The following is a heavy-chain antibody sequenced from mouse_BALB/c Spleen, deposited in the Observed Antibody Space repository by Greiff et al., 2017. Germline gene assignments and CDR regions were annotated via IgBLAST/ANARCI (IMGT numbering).Heavy chain of an antibody. J-gene: IGHJ4*01. V-gene: IGHV8-12*01. D-gene: IGHD2-14*01. Sequence: QVTLKVCGPGILQPSQTLSLTCSFSGFSLSTSGMGVSWIRQPSGKGLEWLAHIYWDDDKRYNPSLKSRLTISKDTSRNQVFLKITSVDTADTATYYCARVYRYDGGMDYWGQGTSVTVSS. CDR2: IYWDDDK. CDR3: ARVYRYDGGMDY. CDR1: GFSLSTSGMG.